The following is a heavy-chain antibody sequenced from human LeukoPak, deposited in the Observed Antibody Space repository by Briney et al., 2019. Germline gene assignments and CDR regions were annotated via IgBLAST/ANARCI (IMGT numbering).Heavy chain of an antibody. Sequence: GGSLRLSCAASGFTVSSNYMSWVRQAPGKGLEWVSAISGSGGSTYYADSVKGRFTISRDNSKNTLYLQMNSLRAEDTAVYYCAKGQAVAGTWPFDYWGQGTLATVSS. J-gene: IGHJ4*02. V-gene: IGHV3-23*01. D-gene: IGHD6-19*01. CDR1: GFTVSSNY. CDR3: AKGQAVAGTWPFDY. CDR2: ISGSGGST.